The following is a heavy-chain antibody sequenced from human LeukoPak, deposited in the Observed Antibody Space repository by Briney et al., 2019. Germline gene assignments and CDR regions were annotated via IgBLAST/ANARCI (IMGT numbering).Heavy chain of an antibody. CDR3: ARLYGSGSYYHGYFQH. CDR2: IYYSGNT. J-gene: IGHJ1*01. CDR1: GGSISSSSYY. Sequence: SETLSLTCTVSGGSISSSSYYWGWIRQPPGKGLEWIGSIYYSGNTYYKPSLKGRVTMSVDTSKHQFSLKLGSVTAADTAVYYCARLYGSGSYYHGYFQHWGQGALVTVSS. D-gene: IGHD3-10*01. V-gene: IGHV4-39*01.